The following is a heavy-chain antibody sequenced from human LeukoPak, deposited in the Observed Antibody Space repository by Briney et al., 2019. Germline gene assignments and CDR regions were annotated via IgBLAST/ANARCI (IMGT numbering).Heavy chain of an antibody. V-gene: IGHV1-18*01. Sequence: ASVKVSCKASGYTFTSYGISWVRQAPGQGLEWMGWISAYNGNTNYAQKLQGRVTMTTDTSTSTAYMELRSLRSDDTAVYYCARTNRFLEWLLSGGDYWGQGTLVTVSS. CDR2: ISAYNGNT. CDR1: GYTFTSYG. J-gene: IGHJ4*02. D-gene: IGHD3-3*01. CDR3: ARTNRFLEWLLSGGDY.